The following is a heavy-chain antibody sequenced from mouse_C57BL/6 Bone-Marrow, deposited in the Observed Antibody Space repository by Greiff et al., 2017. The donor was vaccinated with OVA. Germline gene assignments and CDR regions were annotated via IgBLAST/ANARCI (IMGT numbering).Heavy chain of an antibody. V-gene: IGHV2-9-1*01. Sequence: VKLVESGPGLVAPSQSLSITCTVSGFSLTSYAISWVRQPPGKGLEWLGVIWTGGGTNYNSALKSRLSISKDNSKSQVFLKMNSLQTDDTARYYCARIYYGNYVVDYYAMDYWGQGTSVTVSS. CDR1: GFSLTSYA. J-gene: IGHJ4*01. CDR2: IWTGGGT. D-gene: IGHD2-1*01. CDR3: ARIYYGNYVVDYYAMDY.